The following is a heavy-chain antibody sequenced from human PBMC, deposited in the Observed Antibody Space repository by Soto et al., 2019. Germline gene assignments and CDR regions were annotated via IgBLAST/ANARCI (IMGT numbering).Heavy chain of an antibody. V-gene: IGHV3-30*18. CDR1: GLTFSRYF. J-gene: IGHJ4*02. Sequence: PEGSLILSCAASGLTFSRYFMHWVRQAPGKGLEWAAHISYDGSNKHYAESVKGRFTISRDSSKNTLYLQMNSLRAEDTAVYYCVKDTYYYDSSGYYIFDYWGQGTLVTVSS. D-gene: IGHD3-22*01. CDR3: VKDTYYYDSSGYYIFDY. CDR2: ISYDGSNK.